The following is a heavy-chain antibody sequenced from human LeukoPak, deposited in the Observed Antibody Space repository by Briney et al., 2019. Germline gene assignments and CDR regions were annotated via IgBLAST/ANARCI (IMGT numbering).Heavy chain of an antibody. CDR2: IWYDGNEI. CDR3: AKEGDYGDYGWLDP. D-gene: IGHD4-17*01. V-gene: IGHV3-30*02. Sequence: GGSLRLSCAASGFTFRSSGMHWVRQTPGKGLEWVAFIWYDGNEIYYADSVKGRFTISRDNSKNTLYLQMISVRAEDMAEYYCAKEGDYGDYGWLDPWGQGILVTVSS. CDR1: GFTFRSSG. J-gene: IGHJ5*02.